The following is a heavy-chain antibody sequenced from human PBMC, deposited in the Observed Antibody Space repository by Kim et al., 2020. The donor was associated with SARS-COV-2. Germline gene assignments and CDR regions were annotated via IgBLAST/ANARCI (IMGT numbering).Heavy chain of an antibody. CDR1: GGTSSSYS. Sequence: SVKVSCKASGGTSSSYSFYWVRQAPGQGLEWMGGIIPMYGRANYAQIFQDRVTITADESARTAYMELSSLRSEDTAVYYCVRESYTTTWAEVNYFYNGMDVWGQGTTVTVSS. J-gene: IGHJ6*02. V-gene: IGHV1-69*13. D-gene: IGHD6-13*01. CDR3: VRESYTTTWAEVNYFYNGMDV. CDR2: IIPMYGRA.